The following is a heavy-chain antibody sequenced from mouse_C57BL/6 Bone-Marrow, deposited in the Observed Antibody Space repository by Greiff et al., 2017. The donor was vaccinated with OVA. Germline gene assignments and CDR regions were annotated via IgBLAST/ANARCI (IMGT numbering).Heavy chain of an antibody. CDR3: ARERGYDYDRPSYYAMDY. D-gene: IGHD2-4*01. Sequence: VQLQQPGAELVKPGASVKLSCKASGYTFTSYWMQWVKQRPGQGLEWIGEIDPSDSYTNYNQKFKGKATLTVDTSSSTAYMQLSSLTSEDSAVYYCARERGYDYDRPSYYAMDYWGQGTSVTVSS. J-gene: IGHJ4*01. CDR2: IDPSDSYT. V-gene: IGHV1-50*01. CDR1: GYTFTSYW.